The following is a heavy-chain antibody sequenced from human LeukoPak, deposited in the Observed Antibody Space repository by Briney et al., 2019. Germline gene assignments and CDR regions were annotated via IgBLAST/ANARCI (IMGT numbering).Heavy chain of an antibody. CDR3: ASIPYYYDSSGSPFDY. Sequence: GGSLRLSCAASGFTFSSYSMNWVCQAPGKGLEWVSSISSSSYIYYADSVKGRFTISRDNAKNSLYLQMNSLRAEDTAVYYCASIPYYYDSSGSPFDYWGQGTLVTVSS. V-gene: IGHV3-21*01. CDR2: ISSSSYI. J-gene: IGHJ4*02. D-gene: IGHD3-22*01. CDR1: GFTFSSYS.